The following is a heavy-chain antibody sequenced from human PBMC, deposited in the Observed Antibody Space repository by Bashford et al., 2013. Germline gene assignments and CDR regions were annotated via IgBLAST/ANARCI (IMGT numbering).Heavy chain of an antibody. V-gene: IGHV4-59*02. Sequence: SETLSLTCTVSGGSVTSSYWSWIRQSPGKGLEWIGYIFYTGVTNYNLSLKSRVTMSVDTSKNQFSLKLSSVTAADTAVYYCSRFVPGGMVTGSYYYYHDMDVWGQGTTGHRLL. CDR2: IFYTGVT. D-gene: IGHD5-18*01. J-gene: IGHJ6*02. CDR1: GGSVTSSY. CDR3: SRFVPGGMVTGSYYYYHDMDV.